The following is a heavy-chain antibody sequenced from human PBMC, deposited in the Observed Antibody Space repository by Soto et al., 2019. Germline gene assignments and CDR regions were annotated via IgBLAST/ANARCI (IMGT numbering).Heavy chain of an antibody. Sequence: EVQLLESGGGLVQPGGSLRLSCAASGFTFSSYAMSWVRQAPGKGLEWVSAISGSGGSTYYADSVKGRFTISRDNSKNTLYLRMNSLRGEDTAVYYCAKDPVGTASFDYWGQGSLVTVSS. J-gene: IGHJ4*02. V-gene: IGHV3-23*01. CDR1: GFTFSSYA. CDR3: AKDPVGTASFDY. CDR2: ISGSGGST. D-gene: IGHD2-21*02.